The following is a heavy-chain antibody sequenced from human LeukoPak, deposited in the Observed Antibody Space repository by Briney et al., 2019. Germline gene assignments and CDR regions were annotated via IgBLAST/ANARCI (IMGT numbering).Heavy chain of an antibody. CDR3: ARSRPNRYCSGGSCYRLDY. V-gene: IGHV1-8*02. D-gene: IGHD2-15*01. CDR1: GYTFTGYY. Sequence: ASVKVSCKASGYTFTGYYMHWVRQATGQGLEWMGWMNPNSGNTGYAQKFQGRVTMTRNTSISSAYMELSSLRSEDTAVYYCARSRPNRYCSGGSCYRLDYWGQGTLVTVSS. CDR2: MNPNSGNT. J-gene: IGHJ4*02.